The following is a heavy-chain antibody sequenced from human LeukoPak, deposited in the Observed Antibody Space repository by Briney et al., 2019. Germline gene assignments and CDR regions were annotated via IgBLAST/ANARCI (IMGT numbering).Heavy chain of an antibody. J-gene: IGHJ4*02. CDR3: VGSGTYYKLRDY. D-gene: IGHD3-10*01. Sequence: GGSLRLSCAASGFTFSSYWMHWVRQAPGKGLVWDSRIDSDGSITSYADSVKGRFTISRDNAKNTLYLQMNSLRAEDTAVYYCVGSGTYYKLRDYWGQGTLVTVSS. CDR2: IDSDGSIT. V-gene: IGHV3-74*01. CDR1: GFTFSSYW.